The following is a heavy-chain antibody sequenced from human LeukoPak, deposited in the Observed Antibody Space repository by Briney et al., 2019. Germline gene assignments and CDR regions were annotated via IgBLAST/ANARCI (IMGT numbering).Heavy chain of an antibody. CDR2: ISSSSSTI. Sequence: GGSLRLSCAASGFTFSSYSMNWVRQAPGKGLEWVSYISSSSSTIYYADSVKGRFTISRDNAKNSLYLQMNSLRAEDTAVYYCARDAPLLAFDYWGQGTLVTASS. CDR1: GFTFSSYS. D-gene: IGHD2-21*01. V-gene: IGHV3-48*01. CDR3: ARDAPLLAFDY. J-gene: IGHJ4*02.